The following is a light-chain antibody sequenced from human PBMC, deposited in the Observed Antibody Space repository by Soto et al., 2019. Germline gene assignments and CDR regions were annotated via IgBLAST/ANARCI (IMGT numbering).Light chain of an antibody. CDR3: MQGTHWPPYT. J-gene: IGKJ2*01. V-gene: IGKV2-30*02. Sequence: DVVMTQSPLYLPVNLGEPAAISCRSTQSLVHSDGDTYLSWFHQRPGQSPRRLIFRVFKRHFGVPPRFIGSGSGTDFTLEITSVEAEDVEVYYCMQGTHWPPYTFGQGTRLEIK. CDR1: QSLVHSDGDTY. CDR2: RVF.